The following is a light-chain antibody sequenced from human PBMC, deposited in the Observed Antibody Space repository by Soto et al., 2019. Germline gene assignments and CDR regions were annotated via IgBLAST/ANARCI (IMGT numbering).Light chain of an antibody. CDR1: SRDVGGYNY. CDR3: SSYTSSSHYV. Sequence: QSALTQPASVSGSPGQSITISCTGTSRDVGGYNYVSWYQQHPGKAPKLMIYDVSNRPSGVSNRFSGSKSGNTASLTISGLQAEDEADCYCSSYTSSSHYVFGTGTKVTVL. V-gene: IGLV2-14*01. J-gene: IGLJ1*01. CDR2: DVS.